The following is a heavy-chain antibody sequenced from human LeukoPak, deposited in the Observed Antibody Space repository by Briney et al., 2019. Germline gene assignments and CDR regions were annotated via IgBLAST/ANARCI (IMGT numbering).Heavy chain of an antibody. CDR3: ARAKSIAAPSDY. V-gene: IGHV3-64*01. D-gene: IGHD6-6*01. J-gene: IGHJ4*02. CDR2: ISSNGGST. Sequence: PGGSLRLSCAASGFTFSSYAMHWVRQAPGKGLEYVSAISSNGGSTYYANSVKGRFTISRDNSKNTLYLQMGSLRAEDMAVYYCARAKSIAAPSDYWGQGTLVTVSS. CDR1: GFTFSSYA.